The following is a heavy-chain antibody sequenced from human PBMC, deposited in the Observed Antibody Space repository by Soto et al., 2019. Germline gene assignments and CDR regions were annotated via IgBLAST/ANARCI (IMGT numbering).Heavy chain of an antibody. D-gene: IGHD1-26*01. CDR1: AASFSKYY. CDR2: IYFNGNT. CDR3: TRDPYSGSRYYFDS. Sequence: PSETLSLTCTVSAASFSKYYWSWIRQPPGKGLEWIGYIYFNGNTNYNPSLKRRVTISIDTSKKQISLNNLRAEDTAVYYCTRDPYSGSRYYFDSWGQGTLVTVSS. J-gene: IGHJ4*02. V-gene: IGHV4-59*12.